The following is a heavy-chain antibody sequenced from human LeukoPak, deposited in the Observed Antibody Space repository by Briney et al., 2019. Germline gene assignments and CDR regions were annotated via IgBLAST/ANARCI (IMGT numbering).Heavy chain of an antibody. CDR1: GGSISSSSYY. CDR3: ARGKEGTLRYFDWLLTGGAFDI. D-gene: IGHD3-9*01. CDR2: IYYSGST. V-gene: IGHV4-39*07. J-gene: IGHJ3*02. Sequence: SETLSLTCTVSGGSISSSSYYWGWIRQPPGKGLEWIGSIYYSGSTYYNPSLKSRVTISVDTSKNQFSLKLSSVTAADTAVYYCARGKEGTLRYFDWLLTGGAFDIWGQGTMVTVSS.